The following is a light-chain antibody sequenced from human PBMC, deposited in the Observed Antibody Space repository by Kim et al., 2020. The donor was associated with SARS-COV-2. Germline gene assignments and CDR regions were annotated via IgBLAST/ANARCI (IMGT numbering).Light chain of an antibody. V-gene: IGLV3-19*01. CDR2: GKN. Sequence: VALGQTVRITCQGENIRSYYATWYQQKPGQAPIVVIYGKNNRPSGIPDRFSGSSSGNTASLTITGTQAGDEADYYCNSRDSNDNVVFGGGTQLTVL. CDR3: NSRDSNDNVV. J-gene: IGLJ2*01. CDR1: NIRSYY.